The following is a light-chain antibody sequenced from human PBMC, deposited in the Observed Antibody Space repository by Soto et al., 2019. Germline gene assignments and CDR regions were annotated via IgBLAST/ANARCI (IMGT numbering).Light chain of an antibody. CDR2: DAS. CDR1: HDITNS. J-gene: IGKJ3*01. Sequence: DSQRNQSPSSLSASIGDRVTITCQAIHDITNSWNWFQQKPGRAPKLLIHDASNFEQGDPSRFSGTGSGTHFTFTISSMQPEDIATYYCQQYDDLPIFTFGPGTKV. CDR3: QQYDDLPIFT. V-gene: IGKV1-33*01.